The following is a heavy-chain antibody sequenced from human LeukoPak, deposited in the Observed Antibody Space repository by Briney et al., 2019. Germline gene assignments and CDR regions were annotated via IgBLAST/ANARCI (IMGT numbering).Heavy chain of an antibody. J-gene: IGHJ4*02. D-gene: IGHD5-12*01. Sequence: GGSLRLSCAASGFTFSSYEMNWVRQAPGKGLEWVSSISSSSSYIYYADSVKGRFTISRDNAKNSLYLQMNSLRAEDTAVYYCARGSGGGYGYFDYWGQGTLVTVSS. CDR2: ISSSSSYI. CDR1: GFTFSSYE. CDR3: ARGSGGGYGYFDY. V-gene: IGHV3-21*01.